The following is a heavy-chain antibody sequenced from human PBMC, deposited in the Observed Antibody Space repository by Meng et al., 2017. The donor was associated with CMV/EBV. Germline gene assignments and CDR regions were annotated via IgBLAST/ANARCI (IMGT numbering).Heavy chain of an antibody. Sequence: SETLSLTCTVSGGSISSYYWSWVRQPPGKGLEWIGYMYYSGSTNYNPSLKSRVTISVDTSKNQFSLKLSSVTAADTAVYYCARARGSYFDYWGQGTLVTVSS. CDR1: GGSISSYY. V-gene: IGHV4-59*01. CDR3: ARARGSYFDY. CDR2: MYYSGST. J-gene: IGHJ4*02.